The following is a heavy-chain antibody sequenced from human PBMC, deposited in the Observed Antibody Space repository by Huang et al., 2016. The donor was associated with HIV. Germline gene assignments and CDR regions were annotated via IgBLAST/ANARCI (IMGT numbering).Heavy chain of an antibody. V-gene: IGHV3-23*01. CDR3: VIAAHYFDY. J-gene: IGHJ4*02. CDR2: MSDSGGST. CDR1: GFIFSSYA. Sequence: EVQLLESGGGLVQPGGSLRLSCAASGFIFSSYAMSWVRQAPGKGLEWVSGMSDSGGSTYYADSVKGRFTISRDNSKNTLYLQMNRLRAEDTAVYYCVIAAHYFDYWGQGTLVTVSS. D-gene: IGHD2-15*01.